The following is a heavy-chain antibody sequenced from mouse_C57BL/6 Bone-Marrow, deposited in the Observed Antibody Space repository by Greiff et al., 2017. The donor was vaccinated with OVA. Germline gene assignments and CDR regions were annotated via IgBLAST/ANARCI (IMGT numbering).Heavy chain of an antibody. CDR2: IWTGGGT. V-gene: IGHV2-9-1*01. CDR3: ARGYYYAMDD. J-gene: IGHJ4*01. Sequence: QVQLKESGPGLVAPSQSLSITCTVSGFSLTSYAISWVRQPPGKGLEWLGVIWTGGGTTYNSALKSSLSISKDNSKSQVFLKMNRLQTDDTARYYCARGYYYAMDDWGQGTSVTVSS. CDR1: GFSLTSYA.